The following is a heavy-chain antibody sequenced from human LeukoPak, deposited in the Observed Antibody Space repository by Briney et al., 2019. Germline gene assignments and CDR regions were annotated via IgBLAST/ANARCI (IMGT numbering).Heavy chain of an antibody. CDR1: GYTFTSYG. J-gene: IGHJ5*02. CDR3: ARDAKDLNQNWFDP. Sequence: ASVKVSCKASGYTFTSYGISWVRQAPGQGLEWMGWISAYNGNINYAQKLQGRVTMTTDTSTSTAYMELRSLRSDDTAVYYCARDAKDLNQNWFDPWGQGTLVTVSS. V-gene: IGHV1-18*01. CDR2: ISAYNGNI. D-gene: IGHD4/OR15-4a*01.